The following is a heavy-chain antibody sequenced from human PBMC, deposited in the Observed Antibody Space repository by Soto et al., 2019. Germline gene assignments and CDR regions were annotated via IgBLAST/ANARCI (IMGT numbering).Heavy chain of an antibody. CDR2: IYYSGST. CDR1: GGSISSGDYY. Sequence: TSETLSLTCTVSGGSISSGDYYWSWIRQPPGKGLEWIGYIYYSGSTYYSPSLKSRVTISVDTSKNQFSLKLSSVTAADTAVYYCAREVGVYYDSSPCWFDPWGQGTLVTVSS. D-gene: IGHD3-22*01. J-gene: IGHJ5*02. V-gene: IGHV4-30-4*01. CDR3: AREVGVYYDSSPCWFDP.